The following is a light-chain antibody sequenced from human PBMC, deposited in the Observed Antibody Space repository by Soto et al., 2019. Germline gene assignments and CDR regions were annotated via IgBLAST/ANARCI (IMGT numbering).Light chain of an antibody. CDR1: QDIGSW. J-gene: IGKJ5*01. Sequence: DIQMTQSPSSVSASVGDRVTITCRARQDIGSWLAWYQQKPGKAPDILIYGASSLQSGVPSRFYGSVSGTDFTLTISSLQPEDFATYYCQQGGSFPITFGQGTRLEIK. CDR3: QQGGSFPIT. CDR2: GAS. V-gene: IGKV1-12*01.